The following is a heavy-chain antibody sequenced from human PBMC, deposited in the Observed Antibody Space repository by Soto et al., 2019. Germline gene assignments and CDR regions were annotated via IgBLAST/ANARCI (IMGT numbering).Heavy chain of an antibody. J-gene: IGHJ4*02. CDR1: GFSFTSYW. CDR2: IYPGDSDT. D-gene: IGHD6-13*01. CDR3: ARQPVIAAAGRYFDY. Sequence: GESLKISCKGSGFSFTSYWIGWVRQMPGKGLEWMGIIYPGDSDTRYSPSFQGQVTISADKSISTAYLQWSSLKASDTAMYYCARQPVIAAAGRYFDYWGQGTLVTVSS. V-gene: IGHV5-51*01.